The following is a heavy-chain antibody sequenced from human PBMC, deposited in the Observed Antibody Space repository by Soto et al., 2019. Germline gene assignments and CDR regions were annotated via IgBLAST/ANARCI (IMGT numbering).Heavy chain of an antibody. CDR2: ILSRGTT. Sequence: GESLTLSCAASGFTISYYAKMWFRQAPGKGLKWVASILSRGTTYNEDSVKGRFTISKDNSKSTLYLEMNSMRAEDTAVYYCAKDAVYGDGLWLPESWGQGTMVTVSS. CDR3: AKDAVYGDGLWLPES. CDR1: GFTISYYA. V-gene: IGHV3-23*01. D-gene: IGHD4-17*01. J-gene: IGHJ4*02.